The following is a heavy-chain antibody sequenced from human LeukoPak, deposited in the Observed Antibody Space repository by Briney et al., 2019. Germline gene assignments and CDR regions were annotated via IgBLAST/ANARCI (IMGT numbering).Heavy chain of an antibody. D-gene: IGHD6-13*01. CDR2: IYSGGST. Sequence: GGSLRLSCAASGFTVSSNYMSWVRQAPGKGLEWVSVIYSGGSTYYADSVKGRFTISRDNSKNTLYLQMNSLRAEDTAVYYSARAWYVDFDYWGQGTLVTVSS. CDR3: ARAWYVDFDY. V-gene: IGHV3-66*01. J-gene: IGHJ4*02. CDR1: GFTVSSNY.